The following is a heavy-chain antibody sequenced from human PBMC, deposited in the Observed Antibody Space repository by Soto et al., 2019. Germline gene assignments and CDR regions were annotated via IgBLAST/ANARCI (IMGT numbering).Heavy chain of an antibody. D-gene: IGHD3-16*01. J-gene: IGHJ6*02. CDR3: ASPFVGHYYYYGMDV. CDR2: IIPIFGTA. CDR1: GGTFSSYA. V-gene: IGHV1-69*13. Sequence: SVKVSCKASGGTFSSYAISWVRQAPGQGLEWMGGIIPIFGTANYAQKFQGRATITADESTSTAYMELSSLRSEDTAVYYCASPFVGHYYYYGMDVWGQGTTVTVSS.